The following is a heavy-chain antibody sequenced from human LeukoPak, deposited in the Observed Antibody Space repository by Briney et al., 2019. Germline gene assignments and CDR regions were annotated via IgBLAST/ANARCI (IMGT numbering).Heavy chain of an antibody. V-gene: IGHV4-31*03. D-gene: IGHD6-6*01. CDR3: ASRGGYSSSAFDI. CDR1: GGSISSGGYY. Sequence: SETLSLTCTVSGGSISSGGYYWSWIRQHPGKSLEWIGYIYYSGSTYYNPSLKSRVTISVDTSKNQFSLKLSSVTAADTAVYYCASRGGYSSSAFDIWGQGTVVTVSS. CDR2: IYYSGST. J-gene: IGHJ3*02.